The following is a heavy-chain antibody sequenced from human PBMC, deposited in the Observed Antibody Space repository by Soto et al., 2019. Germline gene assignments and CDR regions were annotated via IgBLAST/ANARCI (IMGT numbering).Heavy chain of an antibody. CDR3: AREPYYYGSGIYYYGMDV. D-gene: IGHD3-10*01. CDR2: TRNKANSYTT. V-gene: IGHV3-72*01. CDR1: GFTFSDHY. Sequence: PGGSLRLSCAASGFTFSDHYMDWVRQAPGKGLEWVGRTRNKANSYTTEYAASVKGRFTISRNDSKNSLYLQMNSLKTEDTDVYYCAREPYYYGSGIYYYGMDVWGQGTTVTVSS. J-gene: IGHJ6*02.